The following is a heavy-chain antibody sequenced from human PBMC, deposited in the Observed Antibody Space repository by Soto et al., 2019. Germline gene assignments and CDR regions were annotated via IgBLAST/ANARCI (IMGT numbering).Heavy chain of an antibody. Sequence: EVQLVESGGGLVQPGRSLRLSCAASGFTFDDYAMHWVRQAPGKGLEWVSGISWNSGSIGYADSVKGRFTISRDNAKNSLYLQMNSLRAEDTALYYCAKAQWLVVRGAFDIWGQGTMVTVSS. CDR2: ISWNSGSI. J-gene: IGHJ3*02. CDR3: AKAQWLVVRGAFDI. D-gene: IGHD6-19*01. V-gene: IGHV3-9*01. CDR1: GFTFDDYA.